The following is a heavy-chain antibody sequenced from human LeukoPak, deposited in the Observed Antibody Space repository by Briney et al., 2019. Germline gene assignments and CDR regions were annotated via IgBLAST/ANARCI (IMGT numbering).Heavy chain of an antibody. V-gene: IGHV4-34*01. J-gene: IGHJ6*02. Sequence: PSETLSLTRAVYGGSFSGYYWSWIRQPPGKGLEWIGEINHSGSTNYNPSLKSRVTISVDTSKNQFSLKLSSVTAADTAVYYCASTTVMALYYYGMDVWGQGTTVTVSS. D-gene: IGHD4-11*01. CDR2: INHSGST. CDR3: ASTTVMALYYYGMDV. CDR1: GGSFSGYY.